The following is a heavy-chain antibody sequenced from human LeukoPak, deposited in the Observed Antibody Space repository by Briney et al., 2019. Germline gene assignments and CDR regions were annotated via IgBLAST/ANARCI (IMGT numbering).Heavy chain of an antibody. Sequence: GGSLRLSCAASGFTFSRYWMHWVRQAPGKGLMWVSRISPDGSTTLYAASVKGRFTISRDNAKNTLYLQMNSLAAEDTAVYYCARGFYYDSSGYYVYYFDYWGQGTLVTVSS. CDR2: ISPDGSTT. J-gene: IGHJ4*02. CDR1: GFTFSRYW. CDR3: ARGFYYDSSGYYVYYFDY. V-gene: IGHV3-74*03. D-gene: IGHD3-22*01.